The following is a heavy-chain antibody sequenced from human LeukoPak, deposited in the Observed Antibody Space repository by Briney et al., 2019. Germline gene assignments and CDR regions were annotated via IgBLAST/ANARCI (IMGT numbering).Heavy chain of an antibody. Sequence: GGSLRLSCAASGFTFNSYEMNWVRQAPGKGLEWVAVISYDGSNKYYADSVKGRFTISRDNSKNTLYLQINSLRDEDTAVYYCARESYIHYSFDYWGQGTLVTVSS. V-gene: IGHV3-30*04. CDR1: GFTFNSYE. CDR2: ISYDGSNK. CDR3: ARESYIHYSFDY. J-gene: IGHJ4*02. D-gene: IGHD2-21*01.